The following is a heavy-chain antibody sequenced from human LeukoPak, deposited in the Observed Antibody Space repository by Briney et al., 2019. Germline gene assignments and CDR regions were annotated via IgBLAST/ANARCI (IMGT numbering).Heavy chain of an antibody. J-gene: IGHJ5*02. V-gene: IGHV3-11*06. CDR2: ISSSSIYT. Sequence: GGSLRLSCAASGFTFSDYYMSWIRQAPGKGLEWVSYISSSSIYTNYADSVKGRFTISRDNAKNSLYLQMNSLRAEDTAVYYCAKESSSNWFDPWGQGTLVTVSS. D-gene: IGHD6-13*01. CDR1: GFTFSDYY. CDR3: AKESSSNWFDP.